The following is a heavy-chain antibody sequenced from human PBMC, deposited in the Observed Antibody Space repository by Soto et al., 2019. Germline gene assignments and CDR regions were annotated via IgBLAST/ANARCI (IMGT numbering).Heavy chain of an antibody. CDR2: FDPEDGET. Sequence: PGESLKISCKGSGYSFTSYWIGWVRQAPGKGLEWMGGFDPEDGETIYAQKFQGRVTMTEDTSTDTAYMELSSLRSEDTAVYYCATPLDCSGGSCYSAIGDYWGQGTLVTVSS. V-gene: IGHV1-24*01. CDR3: ATPLDCSGGSCYSAIGDY. D-gene: IGHD2-15*01. J-gene: IGHJ4*02. CDR1: GYSFTSYW.